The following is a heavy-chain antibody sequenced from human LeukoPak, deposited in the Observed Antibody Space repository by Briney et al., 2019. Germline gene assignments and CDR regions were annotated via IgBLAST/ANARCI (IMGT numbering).Heavy chain of an antibody. V-gene: IGHV1-69*05. Sequence: ASVKVSCKASGYTFSSYAISWVRQAPGQGLEWMGGVIPIFGTANYAQKFQGRVTITTDESTSTAYMELSSLRSEDTAVYYCARDYGSKGSYYFDYWGQGTLVTVSS. D-gene: IGHD3-10*01. J-gene: IGHJ4*02. CDR3: ARDYGSKGSYYFDY. CDR1: GYTFSSYA. CDR2: VIPIFGTA.